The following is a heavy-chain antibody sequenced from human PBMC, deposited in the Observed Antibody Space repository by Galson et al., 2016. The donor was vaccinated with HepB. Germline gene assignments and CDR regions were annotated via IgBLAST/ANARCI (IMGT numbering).Heavy chain of an antibody. CDR1: GFPFTSFS. V-gene: IGHV3-48*02. CDR3: ARDRDWAFDY. D-gene: IGHD3/OR15-3a*01. J-gene: IGHJ4*02. CDR2: ISINSDNK. Sequence: SLRLSCAASGFPFTSFSMNWVRQAPGKGLEWVSYISINSDNKRYIDSVMGRFIISRDNVRNSMYLQMNSLRDEDTAVYYCARDRDWAFDYWGQGGLVTVSS.